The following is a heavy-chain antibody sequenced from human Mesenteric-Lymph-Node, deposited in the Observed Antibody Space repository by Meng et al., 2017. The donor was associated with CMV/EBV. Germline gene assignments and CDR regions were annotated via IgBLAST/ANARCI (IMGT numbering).Heavy chain of an antibody. J-gene: IGHJ3*02. D-gene: IGHD6-19*01. CDR1: GGSISSSNW. CDR3: ARDRAVAGLFDAFDI. Sequence: SGGSISSSNWWSWVRQPPGKGLEWIGEIYHSGSTNYNPSLKSRVTISVDKSKNQFSLKLSSVTAADTAVYYCARDRAVAGLFDAFDIWGQGTMVTVSS. V-gene: IGHV4-4*02. CDR2: IYHSGST.